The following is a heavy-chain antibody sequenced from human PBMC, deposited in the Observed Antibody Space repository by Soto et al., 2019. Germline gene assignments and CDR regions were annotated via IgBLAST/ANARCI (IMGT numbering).Heavy chain of an antibody. CDR1: GGSISSRSYY. D-gene: IGHD6-6*01. J-gene: IGHJ6*02. Sequence: SETLSLTCTVSGGSISSRSYYWGWIRQPPGKGLEWIGSIYYSGSTYYNPTLKSRVTISVDTSKNEFSRKLSSVTAADSALYYCARHDSSSSEYYYGMDVWGQGTTVTVS. CDR3: ARHDSSSSEYYYGMDV. V-gene: IGHV4-39*01. CDR2: IYYSGST.